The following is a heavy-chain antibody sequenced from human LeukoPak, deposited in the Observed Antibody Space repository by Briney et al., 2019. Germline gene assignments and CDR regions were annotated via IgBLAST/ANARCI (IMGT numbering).Heavy chain of an antibody. J-gene: IGHJ3*02. V-gene: IGHV3-48*01. Sequence: GGSLRLSCAATGFTFSSYSLNWVRQAPGQGLEWGSYVSSSSSTIYYADSVKGRFTISRDNAKNSLYLQMNGLRAEDTAVYYCARARGSGTSRGAFDIWGQGTMVTVSS. D-gene: IGHD3-10*01. CDR2: VSSSSSTI. CDR3: ARARGSGTSRGAFDI. CDR1: GFTFSSYS.